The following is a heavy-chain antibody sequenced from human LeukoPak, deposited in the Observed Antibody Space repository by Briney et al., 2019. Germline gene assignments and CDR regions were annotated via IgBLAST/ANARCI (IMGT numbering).Heavy chain of an antibody. CDR2: ISSSGSYI. CDR1: GFTFTGSY. V-gene: IGHV3-11*06. J-gene: IGHJ4*02. Sequence: GGSVSLSCIASGFTFTGSYMSWIRQDPGKALEWLAYISSSGSYINAADCVRRRFTISRDNANSSVYLQLSSLKVEDTAVYYCATGMSRFDHWGQGTLVTVSS. CDR3: ATGMSRFDH.